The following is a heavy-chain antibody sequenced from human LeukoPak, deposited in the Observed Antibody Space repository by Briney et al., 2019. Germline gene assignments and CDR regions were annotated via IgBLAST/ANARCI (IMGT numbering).Heavy chain of an antibody. CDR3: ARAAHSGWYFNYYGMDV. V-gene: IGHV1-2*04. CDR2: INPNSGGT. D-gene: IGHD6-19*01. J-gene: IGHJ6*02. CDR1: GYTFTGYY. Sequence: ASVKVSCKASGYTFTGYYMHWVRQAPGQGLEWMGWINPNSGGTNYAQKFQGWVTMTRDTSISTAYMELIRLRSDDTAVYYCARAAHSGWYFNYYGMDVWGQGTTVTVSS.